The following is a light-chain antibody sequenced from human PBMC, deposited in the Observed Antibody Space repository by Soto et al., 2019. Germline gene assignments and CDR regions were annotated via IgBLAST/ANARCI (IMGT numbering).Light chain of an antibody. CDR3: SSYTSSGTQV. V-gene: IGLV2-14*03. CDR1: SSDVGGYNY. Sequence: QPASVSGSPGQSITISCTGTSSDVGGYNYVSWYQQHPGKAPKLMIYDVTNRPSGVSNRFSGSKSGNTASLTISGLQAEDEADYYCSSYTSSGTQVFGTGTKLTVL. CDR2: DVT. J-gene: IGLJ1*01.